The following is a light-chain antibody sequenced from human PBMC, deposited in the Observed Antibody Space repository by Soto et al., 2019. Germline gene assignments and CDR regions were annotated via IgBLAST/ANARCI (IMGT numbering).Light chain of an antibody. CDR1: QSVSSSY. V-gene: IGKV3-15*01. J-gene: IGKJ1*01. CDR2: GAS. CDR3: QQYNNWPS. Sequence: EIGLTQSPGTLYLSQGERATLSCRASQSVSSSYLAWYQQKPGQAPRLLIYGASSRATGIPARFSGSGSGTEFTLTISSLQSEDFAVFYCQQYNNWPSFGQGTKVDIK.